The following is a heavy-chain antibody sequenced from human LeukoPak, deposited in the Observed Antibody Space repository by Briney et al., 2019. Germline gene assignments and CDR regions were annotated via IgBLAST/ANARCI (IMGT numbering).Heavy chain of an antibody. Sequence: GGSLRLSCAASGFTFDDYGMSWVRQAPGKGLEWVSGINWNGGSTSYADSVKGRFTISRDNAKNSLYLQMNSLRAEDAALYYCARDRDIVVEKGVDYWGQGTLVTVSS. J-gene: IGHJ4*02. CDR1: GFTFDDYG. D-gene: IGHD2-15*01. CDR3: ARDRDIVVEKGVDY. CDR2: INWNGGST. V-gene: IGHV3-20*04.